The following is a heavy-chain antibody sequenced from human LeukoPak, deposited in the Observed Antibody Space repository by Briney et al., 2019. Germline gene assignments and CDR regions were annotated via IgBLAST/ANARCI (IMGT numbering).Heavy chain of an antibody. CDR1: GGSISSYY. V-gene: IGHV4-59*01. CDR2: IYYSGST. CDR3: ARQRAYQLLYWNYYYYGMDV. Sequence: SETLSLTCTVSGGSISSYYWSWIRQPPGKGLEWIGYIYYSGSTNYNPSLKSRVTISVDTSKNQFSLKLSSVTAADTAVYYCARQRAYQLLYWNYYYYGMDVWGQGTTVAVSS. D-gene: IGHD2-2*02. J-gene: IGHJ6*02.